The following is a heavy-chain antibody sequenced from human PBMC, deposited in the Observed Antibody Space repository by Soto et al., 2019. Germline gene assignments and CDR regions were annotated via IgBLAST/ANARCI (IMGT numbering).Heavy chain of an antibody. CDR2: ISAYNGNT. J-gene: IGHJ5*02. V-gene: IGHV1-18*04. D-gene: IGHD3-3*01. CDR3: AREGPNYYDFWSGYPTLNWFDP. CDR1: GYTFTSCG. Sequence: ASVNVSCKASGYTFTSCGISWVRQAPGQGLEWMGWISAYNGNTNYAQKLQGRVTMTTDTSTSTAYMELRSLRSDDTAVYYCAREGPNYYDFWSGYPTLNWFDPWGQGTLVTVSS.